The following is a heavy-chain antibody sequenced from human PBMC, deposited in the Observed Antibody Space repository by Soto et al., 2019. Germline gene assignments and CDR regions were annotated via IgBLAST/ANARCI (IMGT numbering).Heavy chain of an antibody. J-gene: IGHJ3*02. CDR2: ISAYNGNT. D-gene: IGHD3-22*01. V-gene: IGHV1-18*04. Sequence: QVQLVQSGAEVKKPGASVKVSCKASGYTFTSYGISWVRQAPGQGLEWMVWISAYNGNTNYAQKLQGRVTMTTDTSTSTAYMELRSLRSDDTAVYYCARDRVFRYDSSGYYYVKAFDIWGQGTMVTVSS. CDR3: ARDRVFRYDSSGYYYVKAFDI. CDR1: GYTFTSYG.